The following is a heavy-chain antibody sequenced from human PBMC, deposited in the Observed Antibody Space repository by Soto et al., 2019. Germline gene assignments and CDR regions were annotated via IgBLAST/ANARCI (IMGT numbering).Heavy chain of an antibody. J-gene: IGHJ6*02. D-gene: IGHD2-2*01. CDR3: ASTPTYCSSTSCPLPMDV. CDR2: ISAYNGNT. V-gene: IGHV1-18*01. Sequence: QVQLVQSGAEVKKPGASVKVSCKASGYTFTSYGIIWVRQAPGQGLEWMGWISAYNGNTNYAQKLQGRVTMTTDTSTSTAYMELRSLRSDDTAVYYCASTPTYCSSTSCPLPMDVWGQGTTVTVSS. CDR1: GYTFTSYG.